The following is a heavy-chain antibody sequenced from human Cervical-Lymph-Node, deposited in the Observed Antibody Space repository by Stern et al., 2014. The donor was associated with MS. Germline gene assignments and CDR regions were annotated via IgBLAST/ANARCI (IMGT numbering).Heavy chain of an antibody. J-gene: IGHJ4*02. Sequence: VQLVESGGGVVQPGRSLRLSCSASGFTFRKYGMHWVRQPPGKGLEWVAVISHDGNEKYYADSLRGRFTISRDNSRNTLYLQMNSLGADDTAVYYCAREGEKASTTAFDSWGQGTLVTVS. D-gene: IGHD3-16*01. CDR1: GFTFRKYG. CDR2: ISHDGNEK. CDR3: AREGEKASTTAFDS. V-gene: IGHV3-30*03.